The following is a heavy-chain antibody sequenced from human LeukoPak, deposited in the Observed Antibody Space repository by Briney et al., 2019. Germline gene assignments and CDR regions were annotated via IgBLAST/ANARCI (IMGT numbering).Heavy chain of an antibody. CDR1: GGSFSGYY. CDR3: ARDARGRGVPDAFDI. J-gene: IGHJ3*02. D-gene: IGHD3-10*01. CDR2: INHSGST. V-gene: IGHV4-34*01. Sequence: KPSETLSLTCAVYGGSFSGYYWSWIRQPPGKGLEWIGEINHSGSTNYNPSLKSRVTISVDTSKNQFSLKLSSVTAADTAVYYCARDARGRGVPDAFDIWGQGTMVTVSS.